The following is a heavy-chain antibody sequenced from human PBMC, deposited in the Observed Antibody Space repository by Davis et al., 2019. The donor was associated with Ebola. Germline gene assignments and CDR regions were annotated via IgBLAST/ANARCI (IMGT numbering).Heavy chain of an antibody. J-gene: IGHJ4*02. Sequence: AASVKVSCKASGGTFSNYTFHWVRQAPGQGLEWMGGIIPIFGTTNYAQKFRGRAMITADKSTRIAYMELSSLGSEDTAVYYCARGPSVATAHYFDYWGQGTLVTVSS. CDR1: GGTFSNYT. V-gene: IGHV1-69*06. D-gene: IGHD2-21*02. CDR2: IIPIFGTT. CDR3: ARGPSVATAHYFDY.